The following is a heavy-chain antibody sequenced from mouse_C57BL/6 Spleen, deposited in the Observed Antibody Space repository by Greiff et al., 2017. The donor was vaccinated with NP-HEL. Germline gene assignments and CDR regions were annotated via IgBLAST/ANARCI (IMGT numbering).Heavy chain of an antibody. J-gene: IGHJ4*01. CDR3: TRRDLIYYGNLYAMDY. D-gene: IGHD2-1*01. Sequence: QVHLQQSGAELVRPGASVTLSCKASGYTFTDYEMHWVKQTPVHGLEWIGAIDPETGGTAYNQKFKGKAILTADKSSSTAYMELRSLTSEDSAVYYCTRRDLIYYGNLYAMDYWGQGTSVTVSS. CDR2: IDPETGGT. V-gene: IGHV1-15*01. CDR1: GYTFTDYE.